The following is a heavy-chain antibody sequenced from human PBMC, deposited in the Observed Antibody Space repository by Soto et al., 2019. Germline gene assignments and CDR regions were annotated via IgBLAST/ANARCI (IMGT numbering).Heavy chain of an antibody. CDR1: GGTLSSYT. D-gene: IGHD2-15*01. CDR2: VIPNLGVT. J-gene: IGHJ4*02. CDR3: ARDRGYCSDTSCPDFDY. Sequence: QVQLVQSGAEVKKPGSSVKVSCKASGGTLSSYTFSWVRQAPGQGLEWMGRVIPNLGVTNYAKKFQGRFTIVVDTSTSTGYMELKSLSDEDTAVDYCARDRGYCSDTSCPDFDYWGQGTLVTVSS. V-gene: IGHV1-69*08.